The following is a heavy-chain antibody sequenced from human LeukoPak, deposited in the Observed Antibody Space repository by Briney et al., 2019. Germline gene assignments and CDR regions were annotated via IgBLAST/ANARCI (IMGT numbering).Heavy chain of an antibody. D-gene: IGHD3-16*01. CDR1: GFTFSSYS. V-gene: IGHV3-21*01. J-gene: IGHJ4*02. CDR3: AREGVKDPYFDY. CDR2: ISSSYI. Sequence: GGSLRLSCAASGFTFSSYSMNWVREAPGKGLEWVSSISSSYIYYADSVKGRFTISRDNAKNSLYLQMNSLRAEDTAVYYCAREGVKDPYFDYWGQGTLVTVSS.